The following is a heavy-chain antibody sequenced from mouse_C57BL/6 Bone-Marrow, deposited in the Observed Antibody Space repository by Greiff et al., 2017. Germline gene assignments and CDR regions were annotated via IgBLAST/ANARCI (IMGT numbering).Heavy chain of an antibody. J-gene: IGHJ3*01. D-gene: IGHD2-3*01. CDR2: INPSSGYT. Sequence: QVQLQQSGAELAKPGASVTLSCKASGYTFTSYWMHWVKQRPGQGLEWIGYINPSSGYTTYNQKFKDKATLTADKSSSTAYMQLSRLTYEDSAVYYCAKPDGYYVWFAYWGQGTLVTVSA. V-gene: IGHV1-7*01. CDR3: AKPDGYYVWFAY. CDR1: GYTFTSYW.